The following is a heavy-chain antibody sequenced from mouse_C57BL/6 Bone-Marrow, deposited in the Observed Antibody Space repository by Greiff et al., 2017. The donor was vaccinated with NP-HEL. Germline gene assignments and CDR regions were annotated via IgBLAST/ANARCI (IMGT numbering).Heavy chain of an antibody. D-gene: IGHD1-1*01. V-gene: IGHV1-50*01. Sequence: QVQLQQSGAELVKPGASVKLSCKASGYTFTSYWMQWVKQRPGQGLEWIGEIDPSDSYTNYNQKFKGKATLTVDTSSSTAYMQLSSLTSEDSAVYYCARGHYYGSPYFDVWGTGTTVTVSS. CDR2: IDPSDSYT. CDR3: ARGHYYGSPYFDV. J-gene: IGHJ1*03. CDR1: GYTFTSYW.